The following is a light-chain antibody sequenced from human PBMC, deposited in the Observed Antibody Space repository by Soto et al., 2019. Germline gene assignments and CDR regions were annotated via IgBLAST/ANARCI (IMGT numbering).Light chain of an antibody. J-gene: IGLJ2*01. Sequence: QSVLTQPASLSGSPGQSITISCTGTSSDVGGYNYVSWYQQHPGKAPRLMIYGVSNRPLGVSYRFSGSNSGTTASLTIAGLQSDDDDDYYCNSDASVNSPDLFGGGTKLTVL. CDR1: SSDVGGYNY. V-gene: IGLV2-14*03. CDR3: NSDASVNSPDL. CDR2: GVS.